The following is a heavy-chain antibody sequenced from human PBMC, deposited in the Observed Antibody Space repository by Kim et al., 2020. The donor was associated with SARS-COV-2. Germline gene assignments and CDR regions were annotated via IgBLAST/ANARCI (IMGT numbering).Heavy chain of an antibody. CDR2: ISSSGSYL. CDR3: ASGSYFGAIDY. D-gene: IGHD1-26*01. CDR1: EFTFSSYN. Sequence: GGSLRLSCAASEFTFSSYNINWVRQAPGKGLEWVSSISSSGSYLYYADSVKGRFTISRDNAKNSLYLQMNSLRAEDTAVYFCASGSYFGAIDYWGQGTLVTVSS. J-gene: IGHJ4*02. V-gene: IGHV3-21*01.